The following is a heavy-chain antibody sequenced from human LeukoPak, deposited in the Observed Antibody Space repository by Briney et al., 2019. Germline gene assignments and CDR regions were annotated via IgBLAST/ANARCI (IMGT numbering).Heavy chain of an antibody. CDR2: IRTSGST. CDR3: ARPHSSTDFYAFDI. CDR1: RDSISSGGYY. Sequence: SQTLSLTCTVSRDSISSGGYYWSWIRQPPGTGLEWIGYIRTSGSTNYSPSLASRVTMSVDTSKNQISLKLRSVTAADTAVYYCARPHSSTDFYAFDIWGQGTMVTVSS. V-gene: IGHV4-61*09. J-gene: IGHJ3*02. D-gene: IGHD2-2*01.